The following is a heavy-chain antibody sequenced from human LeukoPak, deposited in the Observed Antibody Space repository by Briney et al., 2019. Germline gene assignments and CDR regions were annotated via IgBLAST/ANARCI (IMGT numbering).Heavy chain of an antibody. CDR1: GFTISTYA. V-gene: IGHV3-23*01. CDR2: ITSSGATT. CDR3: AKEFIAGDGHVDCDS. J-gene: IGHJ4*02. Sequence: GGSLRLSCAASGFTISTYAMTWVRQAPGKGLEWVSSITSSGATTYYADSVKGRFTISRDISKNTLYLQMNSLTAEDSAVYYCAKEFIAGDGHVDCDSWGQGTLATVSS. D-gene: IGHD5-24*01.